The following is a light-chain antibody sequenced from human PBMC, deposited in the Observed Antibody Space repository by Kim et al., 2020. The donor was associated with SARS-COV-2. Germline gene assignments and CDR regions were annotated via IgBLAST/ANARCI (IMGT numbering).Light chain of an antibody. CDR3: QQYKDKPYS. J-gene: IGKJ2*03. V-gene: IGKV1-5*03. CDR1: QNIDNW. CDR2: MAS. Sequence: AASVGDRVTITCRASQNIDNWLAWYQQKPGQAPQVLIYMASTLQSGVPSRFSGSGSGTEFTLTINSLQPDDYAIYFCQQYKDKPYSFGQGTKLEIK.